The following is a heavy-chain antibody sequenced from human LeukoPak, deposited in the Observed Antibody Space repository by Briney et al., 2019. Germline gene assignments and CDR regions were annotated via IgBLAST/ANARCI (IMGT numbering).Heavy chain of an antibody. V-gene: IGHV3-30*18. D-gene: IGHD2-15*01. CDR2: IIKDGSNK. J-gene: IGHJ3*02. CDR3: AKDLDCSGGSCYLEAFDI. CDR1: GFTLRNYG. Sequence: GSLKPLRGTSGFTLRNYGLHRVRPAPRQGLEGVGGIIKDGSNKYYADSVKGRFTISRDNSKNTLYLQMNSLRAEDTAVYYCAKDLDCSGGSCYLEAFDIWGQGTMVTVSS.